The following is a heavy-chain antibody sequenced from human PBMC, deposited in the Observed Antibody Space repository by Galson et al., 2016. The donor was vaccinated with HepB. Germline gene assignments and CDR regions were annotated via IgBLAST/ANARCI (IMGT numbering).Heavy chain of an antibody. D-gene: IGHD2-15*01. CDR3: AREGSSCTGGSCDGYFDY. V-gene: IGHV1-69*04. CDR1: GGSFNIYA. Sequence: SCKASGGSFNIYAFSWVRQAPGQGLEWMGRIIPSLDVPNYTQKFLGRVTITADKSTTTTYMELSSLRSEDTAVYYCAREGSSCTGGSCDGYFDYWGQGTLVTVSS. J-gene: IGHJ4*02. CDR2: IIPSLDVP.